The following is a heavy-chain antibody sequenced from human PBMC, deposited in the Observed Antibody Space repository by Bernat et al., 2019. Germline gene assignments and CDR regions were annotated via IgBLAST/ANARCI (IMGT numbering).Heavy chain of an antibody. D-gene: IGHD6-13*01. Sequence: EVQLLESGGGLVQPGGSLRLSCAASGFTFSSYAVTWVRQAPGKGLEWVSAISGGGSTYYADSVKGRFTISRDNSKNTLDLQLNSLRAEDTAVYYCARARGSFYYYGMDVWGQGTTVTVSS. V-gene: IGHV3-23*01. J-gene: IGHJ6*02. CDR2: ISGGGST. CDR3: ARARGSFYYYGMDV. CDR1: GFTFSSYA.